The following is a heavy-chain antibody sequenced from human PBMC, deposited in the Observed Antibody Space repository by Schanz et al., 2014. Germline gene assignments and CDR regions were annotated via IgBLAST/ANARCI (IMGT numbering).Heavy chain of an antibody. D-gene: IGHD3-10*01. J-gene: IGHJ3*02. Sequence: MQLLESGGGVVQPGRSLRLSCAASGFTFRSYGMHWVRQAPGKGLEWVALISYDGSSKNHADSVQGRFTISRDNSKNALYLQMDSLRAEDTAVYYCARGIITMVRGGDVGAFDIWGQGTMVTVSS. CDR2: ISYDGSSK. CDR3: ARGIITMVRGGDVGAFDI. V-gene: IGHV3-33*01. CDR1: GFTFRSYG.